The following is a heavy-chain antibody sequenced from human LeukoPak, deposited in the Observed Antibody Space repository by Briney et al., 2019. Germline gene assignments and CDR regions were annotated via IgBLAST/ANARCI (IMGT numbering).Heavy chain of an antibody. CDR1: GGSISSYY. Sequence: SETLSLTXTVSGGSISSYYWSWVRQPPGKRLEWIGHIFYSGSTSYNPSLKSRVTISVDTSKNQFSLKLNSVTAADTAVYYCARERGGDYSDAFDIWGQGTMVSVSP. J-gene: IGHJ3*02. D-gene: IGHD4-11*01. V-gene: IGHV4-59*01. CDR3: ARERGGDYSDAFDI. CDR2: IFYSGST.